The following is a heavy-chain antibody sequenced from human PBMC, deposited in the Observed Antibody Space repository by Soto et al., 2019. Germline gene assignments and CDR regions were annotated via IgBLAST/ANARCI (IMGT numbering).Heavy chain of an antibody. CDR1: GFTFSSYW. CDR2: INSDGSST. V-gene: IGHV3-74*01. Sequence: EVQLVESGGGLVQPGGSLRLSCAASGFTFSSYWMHWVRQAPGKGLVWVSRINSDGSSTSYADSVKGRFTISRDNAKNTLNLQMHSLRAGDTAVYYCARDNGGVGARYFDLWGRGTLVTVSS. J-gene: IGHJ2*01. D-gene: IGHD1-26*01. CDR3: ARDNGGVGARYFDL.